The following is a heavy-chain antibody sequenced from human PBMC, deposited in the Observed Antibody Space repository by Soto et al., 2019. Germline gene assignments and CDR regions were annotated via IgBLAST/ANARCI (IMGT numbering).Heavy chain of an antibody. D-gene: IGHD3-16*01. J-gene: IGHJ4*02. Sequence: QVQLVESGGGVVQPGRSLRLSCAASGFTFSSYAMHWVRRAPGKGLEWMAVMSYDGSNKYYADSVKGRFTISRDNSKNKLYLQMNSLRPEDTALYYCARDGGADWGQGTLVIVSS. V-gene: IGHV3-30-3*01. CDR2: MSYDGSNK. CDR3: ARDGGAD. CDR1: GFTFSSYA.